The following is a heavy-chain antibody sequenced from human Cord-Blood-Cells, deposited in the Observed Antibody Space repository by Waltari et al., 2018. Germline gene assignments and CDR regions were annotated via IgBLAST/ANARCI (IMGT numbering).Heavy chain of an antibody. V-gene: IGHV5-51*01. J-gene: IGHJ3*02. Sequence: EVQLVQSGAEVKKPGESLKISCKGSGYSFTSYWIGWVRQMPGKGLEWMGIIYPVDSATRYSPSFQGQVTISADKSISTAYLQWSSLKASDTAMYYCARQRIAVADAFDIWGQGTMVTVSS. D-gene: IGHD6-19*01. CDR3: ARQRIAVADAFDI. CDR2: IYPVDSAT. CDR1: GYSFTSYW.